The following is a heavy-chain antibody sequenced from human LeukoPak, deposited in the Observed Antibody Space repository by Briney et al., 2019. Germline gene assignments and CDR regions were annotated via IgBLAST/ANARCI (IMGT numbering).Heavy chain of an antibody. CDR1: GYSFSSYA. CDR3: AKLPREYCSSTSCPNWFDT. V-gene: IGHV3-23*01. J-gene: IGHJ5*02. Sequence: GESLKISCKASGYSFSSYAMTWVRQAPGKGLEWVSALSASGGTTYYADSVKGRFTTSRDNSKNTLYLHMNSLRAEDTAVYYCAKLPREYCSSTSCPNWFDTWGQGTLVTVSS. CDR2: LSASGGTT. D-gene: IGHD2-2*01.